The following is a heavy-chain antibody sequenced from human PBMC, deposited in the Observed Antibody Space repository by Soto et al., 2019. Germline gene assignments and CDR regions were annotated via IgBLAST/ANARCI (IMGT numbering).Heavy chain of an antibody. J-gene: IGHJ6*03. CDR2: IYYSGST. V-gene: IGHV4-31*03. CDR1: GGSISSGGYY. CDR3: ASLVPAATNYYYYYMDV. Sequence: SETLSLTCTVSGGSISSGGYYWSWIRQHPGKGLEWIGYIYYSGSTYYNPSLKSRVTISVDTSKNQFSLKLSSVTAADTAVYYCASLVPAATNYYYYYMDVWGKGTTVTVSS. D-gene: IGHD2-2*01.